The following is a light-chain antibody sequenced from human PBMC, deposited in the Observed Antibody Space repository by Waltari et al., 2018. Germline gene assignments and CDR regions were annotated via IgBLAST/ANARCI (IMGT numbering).Light chain of an antibody. CDR2: QDR. V-gene: IGLV3-1*01. CDR1: NLANKY. CDR3: QVWDSSTYMV. J-gene: IGLJ2*01. Sequence: SYEVTQSPSMSVSPGQTARITCSGNNLANKYVCWDQQKPGQSPVLVIYQDRKRPSGNPERFSGSNSGDTATLTISETQSMDEGDYFCQVWDSSTYMVFGGGTKLTVL.